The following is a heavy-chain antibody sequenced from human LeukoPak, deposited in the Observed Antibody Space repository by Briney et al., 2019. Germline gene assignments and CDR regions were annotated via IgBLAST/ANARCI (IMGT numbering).Heavy chain of an antibody. V-gene: IGHV1-18*01. CDR3: ASGEHYDSSGYSSGAFHM. J-gene: IGHJ3*02. Sequence: ASVKVSCKASGYSFTSHGISWVRQAPGQGLEWMGWISTYNGNTDYAQKLQGRVTMTTDTSTSTAYMEMRSLRSDDTAVYLCASGEHYDSSGYSSGAFHMWGLGTMVTVSS. CDR2: ISTYNGNT. CDR1: GYSFTSHG. D-gene: IGHD3-22*01.